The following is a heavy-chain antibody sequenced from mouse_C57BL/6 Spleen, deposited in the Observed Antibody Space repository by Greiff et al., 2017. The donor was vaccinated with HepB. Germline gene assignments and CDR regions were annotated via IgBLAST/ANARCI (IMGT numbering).Heavy chain of an antibody. CDR1: GFTFSSYG. Sequence: EVMLVESGGDLVKPGGSLKLSCAASGFTFSSYGMSWVRQTPDKRLEWVATISSGGSYTYYPDSVKGRFTISRDNAKNTLYLQMSSLKSEDTAMYYCARRTMVTTRYFDYWGQGTTLTVSS. CDR3: ARRTMVTTRYFDY. CDR2: ISSGGSYT. V-gene: IGHV5-6*02. J-gene: IGHJ2*01. D-gene: IGHD2-2*01.